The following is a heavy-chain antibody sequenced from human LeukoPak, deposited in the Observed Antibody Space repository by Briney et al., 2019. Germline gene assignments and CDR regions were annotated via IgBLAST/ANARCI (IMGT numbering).Heavy chain of an antibody. CDR3: ARAGNHCSSTSCSQVLGY. V-gene: IGHV4-34*01. CDR1: GGSFSGYY. CDR2: INHSGST. D-gene: IGHD2-2*01. Sequence: SETLSLTCAVYGGSFSGYYWTLIRQPPGKGLEWIGEINHSGSTNYNPSLKSRVTISVDTSKNQFSLKLSSVTAADTAVYYCARAGNHCSSTSCSQVLGYWGQGTLVTVSS. J-gene: IGHJ4*02.